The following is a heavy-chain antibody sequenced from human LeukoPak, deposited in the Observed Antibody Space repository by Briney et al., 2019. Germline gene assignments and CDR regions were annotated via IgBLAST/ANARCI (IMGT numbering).Heavy chain of an antibody. V-gene: IGHV1-18*01. Sequence: GASVKVSCKASGYTFTSYGISWVRQAPGQGLEWMGWISAYNGNTNYAQKLQGRVTMTTDTSTSTAYMELRSLRSDDTAVYYCGRDWITIFGVANWFDPWGQGTLVTVSS. J-gene: IGHJ5*02. D-gene: IGHD3-3*01. CDR1: GYTFTSYG. CDR2: ISAYNGNT. CDR3: GRDWITIFGVANWFDP.